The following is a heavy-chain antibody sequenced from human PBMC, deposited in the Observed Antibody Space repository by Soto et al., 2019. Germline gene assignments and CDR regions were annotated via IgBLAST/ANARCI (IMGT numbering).Heavy chain of an antibody. CDR1: GFTFSSYG. Sequence: GGSLRLSCAASGFTFSSYGMHWVRQAPGKGLEWVAVISYDGSNKYYADSVKGRFTISRDNSKNTLYLQMNSLRAEDTAVYYCATQRQYYDILTGYYNPNYYFDYWGQGTLVTVS. J-gene: IGHJ4*02. CDR3: ATQRQYYDILTGYYNPNYYFDY. V-gene: IGHV3-30*03. CDR2: ISYDGSNK. D-gene: IGHD3-9*01.